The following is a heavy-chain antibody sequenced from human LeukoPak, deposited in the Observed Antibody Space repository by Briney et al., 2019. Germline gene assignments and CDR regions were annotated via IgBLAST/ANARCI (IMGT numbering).Heavy chain of an antibody. CDR1: GFTFSSYE. CDR2: ISSGGSSI. CDR3: AKGYSSGWCLFDY. V-gene: IGHV3-48*03. J-gene: IGHJ4*02. D-gene: IGHD6-19*01. Sequence: GGSLRLSCAASGFTFSSYEMNWVRQAPGKGLEWVSYISSGGSSISYADSVKGRFTISRDNAKNSLYLRMNSLRAEDTAVYYCAKGYSSGWCLFDYWGQGTLVTVSS.